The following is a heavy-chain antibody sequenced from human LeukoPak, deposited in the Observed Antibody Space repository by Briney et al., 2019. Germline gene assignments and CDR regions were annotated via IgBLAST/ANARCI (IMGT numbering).Heavy chain of an antibody. D-gene: IGHD5-18*01. CDR2: INNDGSDA. J-gene: IGHJ4*02. V-gene: IGHV3-74*01. CDR3: AKDKSDTAMVTLDY. Sequence: PGGSLRLSCEASGFTFTNHRMHWVRQPPGKGLVWVSRINNDGSDAVYADSVKGRFTISRDNAKNTLYLQMNSLRAEDTAIYYCAKDKSDTAMVTLDYWGQGTLVTVSS. CDR1: GFTFTNHR.